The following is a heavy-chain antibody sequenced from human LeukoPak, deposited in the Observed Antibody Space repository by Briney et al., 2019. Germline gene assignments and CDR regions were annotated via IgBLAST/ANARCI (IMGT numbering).Heavy chain of an antibody. D-gene: IGHD3-10*01. CDR3: ARSQIYYVSGDY. CDR1: AGSVSNGNYY. CDR2: IYYTGTT. V-gene: IGHV4-61*01. Sequence: SETLSLTCTVSAGSVSNGNYYWSWLRQPPGKALEWIGYIYYTGTTYYIPSLEGRVTISVDTSKNQFSVKLNSVTAADTAVYYCARSQIYYVSGDYWSPGPLVPVSS. J-gene: IGHJ4*02.